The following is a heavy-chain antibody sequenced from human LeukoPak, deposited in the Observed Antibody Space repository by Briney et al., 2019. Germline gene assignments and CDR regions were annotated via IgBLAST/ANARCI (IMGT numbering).Heavy chain of an antibody. CDR3: AREGGNIVATTYFDY. CDR1: GGSISSYY. D-gene: IGHD5-12*01. CDR2: IYYSGST. J-gene: IGHJ4*02. Sequence: PSETLSLTCTVSGGSISSYYWSWIRQPPGKGLEWIGYIYYSGSTNYNPSLKSRVTISVDTSKNQFSLKLSSVTAADTAVYYCAREGGNIVATTYFDYWGQGTLVTVSS. V-gene: IGHV4-59*01.